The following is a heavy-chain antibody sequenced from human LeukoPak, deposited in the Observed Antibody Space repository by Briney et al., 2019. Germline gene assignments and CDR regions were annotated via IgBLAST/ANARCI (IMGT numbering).Heavy chain of an antibody. CDR1: GYSFSRYG. V-gene: IGHV3-48*04. CDR2: INNYGGGM. D-gene: IGHD5/OR15-5a*01. Sequence: GGSLRLSCVASGYSFSRYGMHWVRQAPGKGLDWISGINNYGGGMTYADSVKGRFTISRDNTKNSVYLQMSSLRSEDTAMYHCAVSPRTPVSAWGQGTLVTVSS. J-gene: IGHJ1*01. CDR3: AVSPRTPVSA.